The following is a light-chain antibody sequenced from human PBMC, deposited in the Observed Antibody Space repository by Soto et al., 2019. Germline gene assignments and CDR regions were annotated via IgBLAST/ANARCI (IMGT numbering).Light chain of an antibody. V-gene: IGKV3-20*01. Sequence: ESVLTQSPGTLSLSPGERATLSCRASQSVTSNYLAWYQQKPGQAPRLLIYGASSRATGIPDRFSGSGSGTDFTLTISRLEPEDFAVYYCQQYGSSSWTFGQGTKVDIK. CDR3: QQYGSSSWT. CDR2: GAS. J-gene: IGKJ1*01. CDR1: QSVTSNY.